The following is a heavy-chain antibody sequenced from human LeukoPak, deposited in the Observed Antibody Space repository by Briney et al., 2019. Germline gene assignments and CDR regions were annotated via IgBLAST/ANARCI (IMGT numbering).Heavy chain of an antibody. V-gene: IGHV4-59*01. D-gene: IGHD5-12*01. CDR3: ARDPSRGYSGYVAFDI. CDR1: GGSISSYY. J-gene: IGHJ3*02. Sequence: PSETLSLTCTVSGGSISSYYWSWIRQPPGKGLEWIGYIYYSGSTNYNPSHKSRVTISVDTSKNQFSLKLSSVTAADTAVYYCARDPSRGYSGYVAFDIWGQGTMVTVSS. CDR2: IYYSGST.